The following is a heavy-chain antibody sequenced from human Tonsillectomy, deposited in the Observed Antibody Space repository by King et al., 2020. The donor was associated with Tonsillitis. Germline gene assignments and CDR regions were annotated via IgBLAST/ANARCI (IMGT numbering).Heavy chain of an antibody. CDR1: GFTFSSFW. CDR3: ARLDYDTSGRRQFDS. CDR2: IRPDGSDE. D-gene: IGHD3-22*01. Sequence: VQLVESGGGLVQPGGSLRLCCAASGFTFSSFWMSWVRQAPGKGLEWVANIRPDGSDENYVDSVKGRFTISRDNAKNSLCLQISSLRTEATAVYYCARLDYDTSGRRQFDSWGQGTLVTVSS. J-gene: IGHJ4*02. V-gene: IGHV3-7*03.